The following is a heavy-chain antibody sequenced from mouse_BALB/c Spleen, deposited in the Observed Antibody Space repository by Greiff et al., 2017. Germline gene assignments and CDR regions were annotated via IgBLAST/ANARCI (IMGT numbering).Heavy chain of an antibody. CDR1: GFTFSSFG. Sequence: EVQGVESGGGLVQPGGSRKLSCAASGFTFSSFGMHWVRQAPEKGLEWVAYISSGSSTIYYADTVKGRFTISRDNPKNTLFLQMTSLRSEDTAMYYCAKKGEGDYYAMDYWGQGTSVTVSS. J-gene: IGHJ4*01. CDR2: ISSGSSTI. CDR3: AKKGEGDYYAMDY. V-gene: IGHV5-17*02.